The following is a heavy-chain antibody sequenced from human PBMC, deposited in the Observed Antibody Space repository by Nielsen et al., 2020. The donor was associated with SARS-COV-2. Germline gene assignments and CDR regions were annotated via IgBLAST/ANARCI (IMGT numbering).Heavy chain of an antibody. J-gene: IGHJ3*02. CDR2: IYHSGRT. CDR3: ARGGRITFGGADDAFDI. Sequence: LRLSCAVSGGSISSGGYSWSWIRQPPGKGLEWIGYIYHSGRTYYNPSLKSRVTISVDGSKNQLSLKLSSVTAADTAVYYCARGGRITFGGADDAFDIWGQGTRVTVSS. V-gene: IGHV4-30-2*01. D-gene: IGHD3-16*01. CDR1: GGSISSGGYS.